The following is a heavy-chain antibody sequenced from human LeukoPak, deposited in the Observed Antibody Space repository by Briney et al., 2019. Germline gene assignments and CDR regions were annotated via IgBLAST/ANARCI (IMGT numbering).Heavy chain of an antibody. CDR3: AKGAYDYIEIAYFDY. Sequence: KSGGSLRLSCAASGFTFSSYAMSWVRQAPGKGLEWVSGISGSGGRTDYADSVKGRFTISRDKSKNTLYLQMNSLRAEDTAVYYCAKGAYDYIEIAYFDYWGQGSLVTVSS. CDR2: ISGSGGRT. V-gene: IGHV3-23*01. CDR1: GFTFSSYA. J-gene: IGHJ4*02. D-gene: IGHD5-12*01.